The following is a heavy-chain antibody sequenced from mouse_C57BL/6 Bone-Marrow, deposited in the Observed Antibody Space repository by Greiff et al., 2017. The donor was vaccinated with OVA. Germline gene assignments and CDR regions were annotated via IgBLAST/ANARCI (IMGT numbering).Heavy chain of an antibody. V-gene: IGHV14-2*01. CDR3: ARKGAYDDYEGGYAMDY. D-gene: IGHD2-4*01. CDR2: IDPEDGEP. CDR1: GFNITDYY. Sequence: EVQLQQSGAELVKPGASVKLSCTASGFNITDYYMHWVKQRTEQGLEWIGRIDPEDGEPTYAPKFQGKAPITAAPSSNTAYLQRSRLTSEDTAVYYCARKGAYDDYEGGYAMDYWGQGTSVTVSS. J-gene: IGHJ4*01.